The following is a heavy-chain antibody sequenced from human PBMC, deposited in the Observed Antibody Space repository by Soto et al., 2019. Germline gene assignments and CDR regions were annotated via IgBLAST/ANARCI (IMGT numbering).Heavy chain of an antibody. D-gene: IGHD5-18*01. CDR2: ICSGGST. CDR3: ARDIRGYSRAFDY. Sequence: SETLSLTCTVSADSVSSDYYCWTWIRQPPGKGLEWIGYICSGGSTNYNPSLKSRVTISLDTSRNQFSLKLTSVTAADTAVYYCARDIRGYSRAFDYWGQGRLVTVSS. V-gene: IGHV4-61*01. J-gene: IGHJ4*02. CDR1: ADSVSSDYYC.